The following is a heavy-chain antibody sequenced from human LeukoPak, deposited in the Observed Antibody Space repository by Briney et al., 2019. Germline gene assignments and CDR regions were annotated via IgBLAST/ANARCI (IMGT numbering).Heavy chain of an antibody. CDR1: GFTFSRYW. Sequence: GGSLRLSCAASGFTFSRYWMSWVRQIPRKGLEWVANIKQDGGEIYNVDSVKGRFTISRDNAKSSLYLQMNSLRAGDTAVYYCARDKGDYDTSGSLFVFGGQGTLVTVSS. CDR3: ARDKGDYDTSGSLFVF. J-gene: IGHJ4*02. CDR2: IKQDGGEI. D-gene: IGHD3-22*01. V-gene: IGHV3-7*03.